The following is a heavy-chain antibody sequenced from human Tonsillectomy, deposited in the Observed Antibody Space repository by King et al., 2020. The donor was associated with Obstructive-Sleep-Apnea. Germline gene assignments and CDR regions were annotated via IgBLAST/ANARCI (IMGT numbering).Heavy chain of an antibody. CDR2: IYYSGST. Sequence: QLQESGPGLVKPSETLSLTCTVSGGSISSYYWSWIRQPPGKGLEWIGYIYYSGSTHYNPSLKSRVTISVDTSKNQFSLKLSSVTAADTAVYYCASGDPPYYYGMDVWGQGTTVTVSS. CDR1: GGSISSYY. D-gene: IGHD3-10*01. CDR3: ASGDPPYYYGMDV. J-gene: IGHJ6*02. V-gene: IGHV4-59*01.